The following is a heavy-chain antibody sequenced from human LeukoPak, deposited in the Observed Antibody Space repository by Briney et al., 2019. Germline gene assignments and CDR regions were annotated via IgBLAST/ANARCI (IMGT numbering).Heavy chain of an antibody. V-gene: IGHV1-69*06. CDR1: GGTFSSYA. Sequence: SVKVSCKASGGTFSSYAISWVRQAPGQGLEWMGGIIPIFGTANYAQKFQGRVTITADKSTSTAYMELSSLRSEDTAVYYCARDRFYGPGRYYFDYWGQGTLVTVSS. CDR3: ARDRFYGPGRYYFDY. D-gene: IGHD2/OR15-2a*01. CDR2: IIPIFGTA. J-gene: IGHJ4*02.